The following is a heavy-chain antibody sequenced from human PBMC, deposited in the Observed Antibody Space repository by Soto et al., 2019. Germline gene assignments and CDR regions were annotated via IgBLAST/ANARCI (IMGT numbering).Heavy chain of an antibody. Sequence: GGSLRLSCAASGFTFSSYSMNWVRQAPGKGLEWVSYISSSSSTIYYADSVKGRFTISRDNAKNSLYLQMNSLRAEDTAVYYCARDRKEWVPAAHTWEYYYYGMDVWGQGTTVTVSS. D-gene: IGHD2-2*01. J-gene: IGHJ6*02. CDR2: ISSSSSTI. CDR3: ARDRKEWVPAAHTWEYYYYGMDV. CDR1: GFTFSSYS. V-gene: IGHV3-48*01.